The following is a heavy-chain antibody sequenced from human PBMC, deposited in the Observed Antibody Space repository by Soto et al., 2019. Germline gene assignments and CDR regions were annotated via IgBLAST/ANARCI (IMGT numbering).Heavy chain of an antibody. J-gene: IGHJ6*02. V-gene: IGHV3-30*18. D-gene: IGHD1-26*01. CDR1: GFTFSSYG. CDR3: AKVLVGATKIYYYYYGMDV. CDR2: ISYDGSNK. Sequence: GGSLRLSCAASGFTFSSYGMHWFRQAPGKGLEWVAVISYDGSNKYYADSVKGRFTISRDNSKNTLYLQMNSLRAEDTAVYYCAKVLVGATKIYYYYYGMDVWGQGTTVTVSS.